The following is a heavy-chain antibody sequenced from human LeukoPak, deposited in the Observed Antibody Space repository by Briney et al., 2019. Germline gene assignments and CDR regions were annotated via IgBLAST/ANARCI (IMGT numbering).Heavy chain of an antibody. D-gene: IGHD3-22*01. CDR1: GFTFSSYS. Sequence: GGSLRLSCAASGFTFSSYSMNWVRQAPGKGLEWVSSISSSSSYIYYADSVKGRFTISRDNAKNSLYLQMNSLRAEDTAVYYCARRLDSSYYYYMDVWGKGTTVTISS. V-gene: IGHV3-21*01. CDR2: ISSSSSYI. J-gene: IGHJ6*03. CDR3: ARRLDSSYYYYMDV.